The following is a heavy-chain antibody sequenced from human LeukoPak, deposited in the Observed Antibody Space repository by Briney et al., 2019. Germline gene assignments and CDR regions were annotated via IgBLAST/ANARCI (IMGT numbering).Heavy chain of an antibody. Sequence: SGTLSLTCAVYGGSFSGYYWSWIRQPPGKGLEWIGEINHSGSTNYNPSLKSRVTISVDTSKNQFSLKLSSVTAADTAVYYCARHLVPDDFWINDAFDIWGQGTMVTVSS. CDR1: GGSFSGYY. CDR2: INHSGST. CDR3: ARHLVPDDFWINDAFDI. V-gene: IGHV4-34*01. J-gene: IGHJ3*02. D-gene: IGHD3-3*01.